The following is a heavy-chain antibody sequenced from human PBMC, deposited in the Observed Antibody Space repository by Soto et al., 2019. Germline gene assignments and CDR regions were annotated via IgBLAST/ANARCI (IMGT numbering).Heavy chain of an antibody. D-gene: IGHD6-19*01. J-gene: IGHJ5*02. CDR1: GDSYSISTYS. CDR3: AGMPYTCGLRFDP. V-gene: IGHV4-30-2*01. Sequence: PSETLSLTCNMSGDSYSISTYSWSWIRQAPGKALQWIGFIYQSGVTSYNPSLASRVSISLDRSNNQCSLKLKSVTAADTAVYFCAGMPYTCGLRFDPWGPGTLVTVSS. CDR2: IYQSGVT.